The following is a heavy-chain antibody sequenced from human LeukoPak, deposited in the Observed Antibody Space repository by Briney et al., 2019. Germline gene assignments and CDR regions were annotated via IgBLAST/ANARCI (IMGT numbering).Heavy chain of an antibody. CDR3: ARGRHSSSWYGGHAFDI. CDR2: MNPNSGNT. V-gene: IGHV1-8*01. J-gene: IGHJ3*02. D-gene: IGHD6-13*01. Sequence: ASVKVSCKASGYTFTSYDINWVRQATGQGLEWMGWMNPNSGNTGYAQKFQGRVTMTRNTSISTAYMELSSLRSEDTAVYYCARGRHSSSWYGGHAFDIWGQGTMVTVSS. CDR1: GYTFTSYD.